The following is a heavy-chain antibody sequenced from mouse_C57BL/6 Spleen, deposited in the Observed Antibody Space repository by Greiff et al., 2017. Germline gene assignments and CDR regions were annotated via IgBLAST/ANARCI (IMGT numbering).Heavy chain of an antibody. J-gene: IGHJ3*01. CDR3: ASLYGYDWFAY. V-gene: IGHV2-6*01. Sequence: VKLVESGPGLVAPSQSLSITCTVSGFSLTSYGVDWVRQSPGKGLEWLGVIWGVGSTNYNSALKSRLSISKDNTKSQVFLKMNSLQTDDTAIYYCASLYGYDWFAYWGQGTLVTVSA. CDR2: IWGVGST. D-gene: IGHD2-2*01. CDR1: GFSLTSYG.